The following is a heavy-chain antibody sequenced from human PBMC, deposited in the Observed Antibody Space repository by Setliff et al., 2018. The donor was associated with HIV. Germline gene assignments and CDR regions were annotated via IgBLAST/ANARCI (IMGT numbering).Heavy chain of an antibody. D-gene: IGHD1-1*01. Sequence: SETLSLTCTVSGGSFRSGGYYWSWIRQHPGKGLEWIGYIYYSGSTYYNPSLKSRLTISVDTSKNQFPPKLSSVTAADTAVYYCAKGYNWNNAYYGLDVWGQGTTVTVSS. CDR3: AKGYNWNNAYYGLDV. CDR1: GGSFRSGGYY. CDR2: IYYSGST. J-gene: IGHJ6*02. V-gene: IGHV4-31*03.